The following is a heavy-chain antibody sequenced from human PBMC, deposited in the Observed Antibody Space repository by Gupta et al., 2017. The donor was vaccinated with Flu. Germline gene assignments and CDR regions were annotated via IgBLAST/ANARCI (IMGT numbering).Heavy chain of an antibody. CDR1: GGSFSGYY. CDR2: INHSGST. D-gene: IGHD3-16*01. J-gene: IGHJ4*02. V-gene: IGHV4-34*01. Sequence: QVQLQQWGAGLLKPSETLSLTCAVYGGSFSGYYWSWIRQPPGKGLEWIGEINHSGSTNYNPSLKSRVTISVDTSKNQFSLKLSSVTAADTAVYYCARGVGNPSLLVSEVPMTMINDYWGQGTLVTVSS. CDR3: ARGVGNPSLLVSEVPMTMINDY.